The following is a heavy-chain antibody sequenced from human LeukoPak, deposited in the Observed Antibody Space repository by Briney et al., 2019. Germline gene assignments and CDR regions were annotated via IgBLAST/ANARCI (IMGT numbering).Heavy chain of an antibody. Sequence: PGGSLRLSCAASGFTVSSNYMTWVRQAPGKGLEWVSVIYIGGSTYYADSVKGRFTISRDNSKNTLYLQMNSLRAEDTAVYYCARGNYGSGSYYRSGAFDIWGQGTMVTVSS. J-gene: IGHJ3*02. D-gene: IGHD3-10*01. CDR3: ARGNYGSGSYYRSGAFDI. CDR2: IYIGGST. V-gene: IGHV3-53*01. CDR1: GFTVSSNY.